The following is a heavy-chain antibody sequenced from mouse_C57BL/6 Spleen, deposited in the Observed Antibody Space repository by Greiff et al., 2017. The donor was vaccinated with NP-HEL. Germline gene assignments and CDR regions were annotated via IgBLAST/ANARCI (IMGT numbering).Heavy chain of an antibody. J-gene: IGHJ4*01. D-gene: IGHD2-4*01. CDR2: IYPRDGST. CDR1: GYTFTDHT. CDR3: ARWGYDYDLYAMDY. V-gene: IGHV1-78*01. Sequence: QVQLQQSDAELVKPGASVTISCKVSGYTFTDHTIHWMKQRPEQGLEWIGYIYPRDGSTKYNEKFKGKATLTEDKSPSTAYMQLNSLTSEDSAVYFCARWGYDYDLYAMDYWGQGTSVTVSS.